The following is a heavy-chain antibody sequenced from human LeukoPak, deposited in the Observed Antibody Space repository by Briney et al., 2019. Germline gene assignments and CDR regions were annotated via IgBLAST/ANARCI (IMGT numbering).Heavy chain of an antibody. Sequence: SETLSLTCTVSGGSISSSYWSWIRKPPGQGLEWVGYIHTSGDSNYNPSLKRRVTISVDTSKNQLSLKLSSVTAADTAAYYCARHNPQAPYGDYGSWGQGILVTVSS. CDR1: GGSISSSY. J-gene: IGHJ4*02. CDR2: IHTSGDS. D-gene: IGHD4-17*01. CDR3: ARHNPQAPYGDYGS. V-gene: IGHV4-4*09.